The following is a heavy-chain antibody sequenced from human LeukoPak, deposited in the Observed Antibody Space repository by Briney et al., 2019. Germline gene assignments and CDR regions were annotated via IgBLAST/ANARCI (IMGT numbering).Heavy chain of an antibody. Sequence: ASVKVSCKASGYTFTSYDITWVRQAPGQGLEWMGWISAYNGNTNYAQKLQGRVTMTTETSTSTAYMGLRSLRSDDTAVYYCARGLNPFDILGRFDPWGQGTLVTVSS. CDR1: GYTFTSYD. D-gene: IGHD3-9*01. J-gene: IGHJ5*02. CDR2: ISAYNGNT. V-gene: IGHV1-18*01. CDR3: ARGLNPFDILGRFDP.